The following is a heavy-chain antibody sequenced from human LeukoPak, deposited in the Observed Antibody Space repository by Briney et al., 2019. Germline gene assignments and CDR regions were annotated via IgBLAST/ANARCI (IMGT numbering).Heavy chain of an antibody. CDR2: IFYSGST. CDR3: ARSFGGNSVNWYFDL. CDR1: GGSISSSSFH. V-gene: IGHV4-39*01. D-gene: IGHD4-23*01. J-gene: IGHJ2*01. Sequence: PSETLSLTCTVSGGSISSSSFHWGCIRQPPGKGLEWLGSIFYSGSTYYNPSLKSRVTISVDTSKNQFSLKLSSVTASDTAVYYCARSFGGNSVNWYFDLWGRGTLVTVSS.